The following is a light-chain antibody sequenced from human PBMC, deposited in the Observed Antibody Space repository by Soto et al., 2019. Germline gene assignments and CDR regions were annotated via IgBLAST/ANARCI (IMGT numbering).Light chain of an antibody. J-gene: IGKJ3*01. CDR1: QSVSSSY. CDR2: GAS. V-gene: IGKV3-20*01. Sequence: EIVLTQSPGTLSLSPGERATLSCRASQSVSSSYLAWYQQKPGQAPRLLIYGASSRATGIPDRFSGSGSGTAFTLTISRLEPEDFAVYYCQQYGSLFTFGPGTKVDIK. CDR3: QQYGSLFT.